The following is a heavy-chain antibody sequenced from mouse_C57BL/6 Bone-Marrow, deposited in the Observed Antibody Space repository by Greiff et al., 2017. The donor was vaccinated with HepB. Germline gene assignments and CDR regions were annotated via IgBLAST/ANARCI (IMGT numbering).Heavy chain of an antibody. CDR1: GYTFTDYY. J-gene: IGHJ2*01. CDR3: ASRRLLAPYDYDGLGGHYYFDY. Sequence: EVQLQQSGPELVKPGASVKISCKASGYTFTDYYMNWVKQSHGKSLEWIGDINPNNGGTSYNQKFKGKATLTVDKSSSTAYMELRSLTSEDSAVYYCASRRLLAPYDYDGLGGHYYFDYWGQGTTLTVSS. V-gene: IGHV1-26*01. D-gene: IGHD2-4*01. CDR2: INPNNGGT.